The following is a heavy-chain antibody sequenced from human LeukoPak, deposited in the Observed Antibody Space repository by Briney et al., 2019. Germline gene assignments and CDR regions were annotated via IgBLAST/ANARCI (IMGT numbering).Heavy chain of an antibody. D-gene: IGHD3-3*01. CDR3: VRDFRFLDDY. CDR2: IPYDGSNK. Sequence: GGSLRLSCAASGFTFSNYAMHWVRQAPGKGLAWVALIPYDGSNKYYADSVKGRFTISRDNSKNTLYLQMNSLRAEDTAVYYCVRDFRFLDDYWGQGTLVTVSS. J-gene: IGHJ4*02. CDR1: GFTFSNYA. V-gene: IGHV3-30*04.